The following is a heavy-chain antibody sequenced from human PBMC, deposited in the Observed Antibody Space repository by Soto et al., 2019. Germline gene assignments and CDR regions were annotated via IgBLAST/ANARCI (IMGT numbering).Heavy chain of an antibody. CDR1: GYTFTTYG. Sequence: QVQLVQSGGEVKKPGASVKVSCKTSGYTFTTYGISWVRQAPGQGLEWVGWISAYSGKTHYAQKFQGKVTMTTDTSTTTAYLELRSLRSDATAVYYCARDPYLGDHQYWGQGTLVTVSS. V-gene: IGHV1-18*01. D-gene: IGHD3-16*01. CDR3: ARDPYLGDHQY. CDR2: ISAYSGKT. J-gene: IGHJ4*02.